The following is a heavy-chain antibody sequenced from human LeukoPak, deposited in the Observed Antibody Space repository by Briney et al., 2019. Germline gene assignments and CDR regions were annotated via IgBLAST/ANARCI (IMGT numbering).Heavy chain of an antibody. CDR1: GGSISSYY. CDR2: IYYSGST. Sequence: PSETLSLIRTVSGGSISSYYWSWIRQPPGKGLEWIGYIYYSGSTNYNPSLKSRVTISVDTSKNQFSLKLSSVTAADTAVYYCATYGSGSHDYWGQGTLVTVSS. D-gene: IGHD3-10*01. CDR3: ATYGSGSHDY. V-gene: IGHV4-59*01. J-gene: IGHJ4*02.